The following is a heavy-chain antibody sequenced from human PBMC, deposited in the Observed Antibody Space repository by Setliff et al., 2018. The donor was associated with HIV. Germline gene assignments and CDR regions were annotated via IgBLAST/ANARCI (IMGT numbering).Heavy chain of an antibody. J-gene: IGHJ6*02. CDR3: ARDLRDGFEEWFSTLDDGMDV. CDR1: GYSFTGHY. Sequence: VSCKASGYSFTGHYIHRVRQAPGQGLEWMGNINPHTGVTKYAEKFQGRVTMTRDTSINTIYMELSRLRSDDTAVYYCARDLRDGFEEWFSTLDDGMDVWGQGTTVTV. D-gene: IGHD3-3*01. CDR2: INPHTGVT. V-gene: IGHV1-2*02.